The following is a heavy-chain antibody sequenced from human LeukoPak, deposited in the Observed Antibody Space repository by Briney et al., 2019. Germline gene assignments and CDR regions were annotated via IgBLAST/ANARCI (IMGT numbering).Heavy chain of an antibody. J-gene: IGHJ4*02. CDR1: GFTFNSYW. CDR2: IKQDGTEK. CDR3: AREYDYVWGSYRYYYLDY. Sequence: GGSLRLSCAASGFTFNSYWMSWVRQAPGKGQEWVANIKQDGTEKYYVDSVKGRFTISRDNAKNSLYLQMNSLRAEDTAVYYCAREYDYVWGSYRYYYLDYWGQGTLVTVSS. V-gene: IGHV3-7*04. D-gene: IGHD3-16*02.